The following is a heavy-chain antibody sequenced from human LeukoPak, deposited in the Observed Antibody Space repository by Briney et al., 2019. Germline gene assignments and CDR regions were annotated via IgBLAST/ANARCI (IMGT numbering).Heavy chain of an antibody. CDR2: ISSSSSYI. D-gene: IGHD4-11*01. CDR1: GFTFSSYS. J-gene: IGHJ6*03. Sequence: PGGSLRLSCAASGFTFSSYSMNWVRQAPGKGLEWVSSISSSSSYIYYADSVKGRFTISRDNAKNSLYLQMNSLRAEDTAVYYCASLLPHPTTDPYYYYMDVWGKGTTVTVSS. V-gene: IGHV3-21*01. CDR3: ASLLPHPTTDPYYYYMDV.